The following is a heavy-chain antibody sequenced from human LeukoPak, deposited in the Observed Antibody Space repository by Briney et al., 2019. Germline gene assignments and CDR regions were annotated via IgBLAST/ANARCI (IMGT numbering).Heavy chain of an antibody. Sequence: PGGSLRLSCAASGFTFSSYAMHWVRQAPGKGLEWVAVITYDGSNKYYADSVKGRFTISRGNSKNTLYLQMNSLRAEDTAVYYCARGGSSRAYWGQGTLVTVSS. V-gene: IGHV3-30-3*01. CDR3: ARGGSSRAY. CDR2: ITYDGSNK. J-gene: IGHJ4*02. D-gene: IGHD6-13*01. CDR1: GFTFSSYA.